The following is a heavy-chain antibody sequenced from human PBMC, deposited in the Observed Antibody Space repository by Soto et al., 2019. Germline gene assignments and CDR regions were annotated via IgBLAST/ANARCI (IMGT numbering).Heavy chain of an antibody. J-gene: IGHJ6*02. CDR3: ARHLRMVRGLGVYYFGMDV. CDR2: INHSGST. Sequence: SVTPSLTCSVSPGCRSGDYWSWIRHPLGKGLEWIGEINHSGSTNYNPSLKSRVTISVDTSKNQFSLKLSSVTAADTAVYYCARHLRMVRGLGVYYFGMDVWCQGTTVT. D-gene: IGHD3-10*01. V-gene: IGHV4-34*01. CDR1: PGCRSGDY.